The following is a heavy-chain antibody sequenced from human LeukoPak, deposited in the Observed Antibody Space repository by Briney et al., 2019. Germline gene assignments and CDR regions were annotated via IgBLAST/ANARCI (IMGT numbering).Heavy chain of an antibody. Sequence: PGGSLRPSCAASGFTFDDYGMHWVRQAPGKGLEGVSAISWNSGSITYADSVKGRFTISRDNAKNSLYLQMNSLRAEDTALYYCAKDKFVVWFGSPYYFDYWGQGTLVTVSS. D-gene: IGHD3-10*01. V-gene: IGHV3-9*01. J-gene: IGHJ4*02. CDR3: AKDKFVVWFGSPYYFDY. CDR2: ISWNSGSI. CDR1: GFTFDDYG.